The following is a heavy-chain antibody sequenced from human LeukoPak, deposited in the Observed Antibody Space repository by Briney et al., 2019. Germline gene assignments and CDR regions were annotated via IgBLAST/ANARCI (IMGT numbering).Heavy chain of an antibody. D-gene: IGHD2-15*01. CDR1: GFTFDTYG. Sequence: PGGSLRLSCAASGFTFDTYGMNWVRQAPGEGLEWVSFITGGSNTIYYADSVKGRFTISRDNAKNSLYLQMNSLRVEDTAVYYCARDRMGGSFDYWGQGTLVTVSS. V-gene: IGHV3-48*01. J-gene: IGHJ4*02. CDR2: ITGGSNTI. CDR3: ARDRMGGSFDY.